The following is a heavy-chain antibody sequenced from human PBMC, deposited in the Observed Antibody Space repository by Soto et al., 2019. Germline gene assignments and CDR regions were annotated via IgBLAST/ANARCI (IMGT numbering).Heavy chain of an antibody. D-gene: IGHD3-16*01. J-gene: IGHJ4*02. V-gene: IGHV3-33*08. Sequence: QVQLVESGGGVVQPGRSLRLSCLASGFTFRNYAMFWVRQPPGKGLEWVAYIGHDGNLTLYADSVKGRFTISRDNSKNTVDLEMSRLRLDDTGSYYCARDGPMMISGRDDNWGQGTLVTVS. CDR1: GFTFRNYA. CDR2: IGHDGNLT. CDR3: ARDGPMMISGRDDN.